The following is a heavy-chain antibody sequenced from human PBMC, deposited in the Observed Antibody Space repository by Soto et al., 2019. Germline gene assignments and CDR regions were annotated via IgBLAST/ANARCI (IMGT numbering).Heavy chain of an antibody. CDR1: GFTFSSYA. V-gene: IGHV3-23*01. J-gene: IGHJ4*02. Sequence: EVQLLESGGGLVQPGGSLRLSCAASGFTFSSYAMSWVRQAPGKGLEWVSAISGSGGSTYYADSVKGRFTISRDNSKDTLDMQMNSLRAADTAVYYGAKPLDDYGDQGTLVTVSS. CDR3: AKPLDDY. CDR2: ISGSGGST.